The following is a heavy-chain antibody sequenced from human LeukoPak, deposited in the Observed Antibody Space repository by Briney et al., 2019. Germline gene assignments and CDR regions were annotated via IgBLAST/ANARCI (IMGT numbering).Heavy chain of an antibody. CDR1: GFSLSTSGMC. J-gene: IGHJ4*02. D-gene: IGHD4-23*01. CDR2: IDWDDDK. V-gene: IGHV2-70*11. CDR3: ARTSSYGGNSDY. Sequence: SGPALVKPTQTLTLTCTFSGFSLSTSGMCVSWIRQPPGKALEWLARIDWDDDKYYSTSLRTRLTISKDTSKNQVVLTMTNMDPVDTATYYCARTSSYGGNSDYWGQGTLVTVSS.